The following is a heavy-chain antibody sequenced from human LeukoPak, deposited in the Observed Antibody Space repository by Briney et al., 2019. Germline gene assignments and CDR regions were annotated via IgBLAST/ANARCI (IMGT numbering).Heavy chain of an antibody. J-gene: IGHJ3*02. Sequence: GGSLRLSCAASGFTFSSYAMNWFRQAPGKGLECVSFISSSGNFIFYADSVKGRFTISRDNAKNSLFLQMNSLRAEDTAVYYCAREDHYGSEPVDAFDIWGQGTMVTVSS. CDR2: ISSSGNFI. CDR1: GFTFSSYA. CDR3: AREDHYGSEPVDAFDI. D-gene: IGHD4-17*01. V-gene: IGHV3-21*01.